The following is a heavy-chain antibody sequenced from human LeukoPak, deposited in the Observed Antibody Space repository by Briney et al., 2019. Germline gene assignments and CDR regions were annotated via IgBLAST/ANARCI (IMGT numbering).Heavy chain of an antibody. CDR2: IYYSGST. D-gene: IGHD1-14*01. Sequence: SETLSLTCAVYGGSFSGYYWSWIRQPPGKGLEWIGSIYYSGSTYYNPSLKSRVTISVDTSKNQFSLKMRSVTAADTAVYYCTRIKTPGCVDYWGQGTLVTVSS. CDR3: TRIKTPGCVDY. J-gene: IGHJ4*02. CDR1: GGSFSGYY. V-gene: IGHV4-34*01.